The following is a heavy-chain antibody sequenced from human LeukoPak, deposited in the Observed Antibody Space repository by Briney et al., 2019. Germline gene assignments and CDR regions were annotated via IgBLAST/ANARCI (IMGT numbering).Heavy chain of an antibody. CDR1: GFTFDDYA. V-gene: IGHV3-9*01. CDR3: AKADYYDSSAPLPY. D-gene: IGHD3-22*01. J-gene: IGHJ4*02. CDR2: ITWNSHTV. Sequence: GGSLRLSCAASGFTFDDYAMHWVRHAPGKGLEWVSGITWNSHTVDYGDSVKGRFTISRDNSKNTLYLQMNSLRAEDTAVYYCAKADYYDSSAPLPYWGQGTLVTVSS.